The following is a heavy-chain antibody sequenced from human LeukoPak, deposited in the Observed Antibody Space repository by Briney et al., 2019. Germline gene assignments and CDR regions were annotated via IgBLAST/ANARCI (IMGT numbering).Heavy chain of an antibody. CDR1: GFTFSSYE. CDR2: ISSSGTTI. D-gene: IGHD6-6*01. V-gene: IGHV3-48*03. J-gene: IGHJ4*02. CDR3: ARMRPGLDY. Sequence: GRSLRLSCVVSGFTFSSYEMNWVRQAPGKGLEWVSYISSSGTTIYYADSVKGRFTISRDNAKNSLFLQMSSLTAEDTAVYYCARMRPGLDYWGQGTLVTVSS.